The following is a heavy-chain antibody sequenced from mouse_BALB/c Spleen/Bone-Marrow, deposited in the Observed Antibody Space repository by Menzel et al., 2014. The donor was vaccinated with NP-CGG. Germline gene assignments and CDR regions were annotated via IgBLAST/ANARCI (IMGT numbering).Heavy chain of an antibody. CDR1: GFAFSSYD. J-gene: IGHJ2*01. Sequence: EVQLVESGGGLVKPGGSLKLSCAASGFAFSSYDMSWVRQTPEKRLEWVAYISSGGGSTYYPDTVKGRFTISRDNAKNTLYLQMSSLKSEDTAMYYCAREVLRAYFDYWGQGTTLTVSS. CDR3: AREVLRAYFDY. V-gene: IGHV5-12-1*01. D-gene: IGHD1-1*01. CDR2: ISSGGGST.